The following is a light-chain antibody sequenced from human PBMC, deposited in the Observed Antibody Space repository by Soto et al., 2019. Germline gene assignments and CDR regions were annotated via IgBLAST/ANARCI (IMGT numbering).Light chain of an antibody. J-gene: IGLJ3*02. CDR1: SSDVGSYNL. CDR3: CSFAASSSWV. Sequence: QSALTQPASVSGSPGQSITISCTGTSSDVGSYNLVSWYQQHPGKAPKLMIYEVSKRPSGVSNRFSGSKSGNTASLTISGLQAEDEADYYCCSFAASSSWVFGGGTTVTVL. V-gene: IGLV2-23*02. CDR2: EVS.